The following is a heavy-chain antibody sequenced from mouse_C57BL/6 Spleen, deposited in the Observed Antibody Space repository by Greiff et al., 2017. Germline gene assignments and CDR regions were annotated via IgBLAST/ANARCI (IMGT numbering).Heavy chain of an antibody. CDR2: IHPNSGST. J-gene: IGHJ1*03. V-gene: IGHV1-64*01. CDR3: ARRNDWYFDV. CDR1: GYTFTSYW. Sequence: QVQLQQPGAELVKPGASVKLSCKASGYTFTSYWMHWVKQRPGPGLEWIGMIHPNSGSTNYNEKFKSKATLTVDKSSSTAYMQLSSLTSEDSAVYYCARRNDWYFDVWGTGTTVTVSS.